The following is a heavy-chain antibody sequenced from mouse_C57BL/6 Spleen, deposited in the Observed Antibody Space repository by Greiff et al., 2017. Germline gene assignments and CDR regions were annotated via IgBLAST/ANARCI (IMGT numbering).Heavy chain of an antibody. CDR2: ISSGSSTI. CDR3: ARKDGSLYAMDY. V-gene: IGHV5-17*01. CDR1: GFTFSDYG. Sequence: EVKLVESGGGLVKPGGSLKLSCAASGFTFSDYGMHWVRQAPEKGLEWVAYISSGSSTIYYADTVKGRFTISRDNAKNTLFLQMTSLRSEDTAMYYCARKDGSLYAMDYWGEGTSVTFS. J-gene: IGHJ4*01. D-gene: IGHD1-1*01.